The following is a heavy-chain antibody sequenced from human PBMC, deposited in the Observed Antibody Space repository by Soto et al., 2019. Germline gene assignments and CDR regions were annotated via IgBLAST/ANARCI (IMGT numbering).Heavy chain of an antibody. V-gene: IGHV5-51*01. J-gene: IGHJ6*02. CDR1: GYSFTNYW. Sequence: GESLKISCKGSGYSFTNYWIAWVRQMPGKGLEWMGIVYPGDSDTRYSPSFQGQVTISVDKSISTAYLQWSSLKASDTAMYYCARRFDFRGGEPLFYYGMDVWGQGTTVTVSS. D-gene: IGHD3-3*01. CDR3: ARRFDFRGGEPLFYYGMDV. CDR2: VYPGDSDT.